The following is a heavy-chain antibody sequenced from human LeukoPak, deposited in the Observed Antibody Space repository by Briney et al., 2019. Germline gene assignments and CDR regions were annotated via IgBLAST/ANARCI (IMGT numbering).Heavy chain of an antibody. D-gene: IGHD2-2*01. CDR3: ARVLPAAGRHMDV. CDR1: AFTFTDYW. Sequence: GGSLRLSCAASAFTFTDYWMHWVRQAPGKGLVWVSRISSDESSTSYADSVKGRFTISRDNAKNTLYLQMNSLRAEDTAVYYCARVLPAAGRHMDVWGKGTTVTVSS. CDR2: ISSDESST. J-gene: IGHJ6*03. V-gene: IGHV3-74*01.